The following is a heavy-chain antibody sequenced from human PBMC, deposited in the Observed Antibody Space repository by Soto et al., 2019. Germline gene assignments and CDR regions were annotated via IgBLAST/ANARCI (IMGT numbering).Heavy chain of an antibody. CDR2: INAGNGNT. Sequence: ASVKVSCKASGYTFTSYARHWVRQAPGQRLEWMGWINAGNGNTKYSQKFQGRVTITRDTSASTAYMELSSLRSEDTAVYYCARDYDFWGTIDYWGQGTLVTVSS. CDR1: GYTFTSYA. V-gene: IGHV1-3*01. D-gene: IGHD3-3*01. CDR3: ARDYDFWGTIDY. J-gene: IGHJ4*02.